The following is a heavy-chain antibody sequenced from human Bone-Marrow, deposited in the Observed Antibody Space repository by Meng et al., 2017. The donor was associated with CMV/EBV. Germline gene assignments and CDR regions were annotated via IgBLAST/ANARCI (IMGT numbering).Heavy chain of an antibody. D-gene: IGHD1-7*01. CDR3: ARTFNWNYDAFDI. V-gene: IGHV4-39*07. CDR2: IYYSGST. CDR1: GGSISSSSYY. J-gene: IGHJ3*02. Sequence: GSLRLSCTVSGGSISSSSYYWGWIRQPPGKGLEWIGSIYYSGSTYYNPSLKSRVTISVDTSKNQFSLKLSSVTAADTAVYYCARTFNWNYDAFDIWGQGTMVTVSS.